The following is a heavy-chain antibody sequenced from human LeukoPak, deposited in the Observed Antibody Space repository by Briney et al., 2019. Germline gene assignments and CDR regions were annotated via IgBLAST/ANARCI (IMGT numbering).Heavy chain of an antibody. Sequence: AASVKVSCKASGYTFTGYYMHWVRQAPGQGLEWMGWINPNSGGTNYAQKFQGRVTMTRDTSISTAYMELSRLRSDDTAVYYCARDDLLRFLVDYWGQGTLVTVSS. V-gene: IGHV1-2*02. CDR1: GYTFTGYY. CDR3: ARDDLLRFLVDY. J-gene: IGHJ4*02. D-gene: IGHD3-3*01. CDR2: INPNSGGT.